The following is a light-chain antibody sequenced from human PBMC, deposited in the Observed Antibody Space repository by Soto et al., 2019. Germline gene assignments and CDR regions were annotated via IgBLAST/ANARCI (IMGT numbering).Light chain of an antibody. CDR2: AAS. CDR3: LQYYSYPLT. V-gene: IGKV1-8*01. Sequence: AIRMTQSPSSFSASTGDRVTITCRASQGISSYLAWYQQKPGKAPKLLIYAASTLQSVVPSRFSGSVSGTDFTLTISCLQSEDFATYYCLQYYSYPLTFGGGTKVEIK. CDR1: QGISSY. J-gene: IGKJ4*01.